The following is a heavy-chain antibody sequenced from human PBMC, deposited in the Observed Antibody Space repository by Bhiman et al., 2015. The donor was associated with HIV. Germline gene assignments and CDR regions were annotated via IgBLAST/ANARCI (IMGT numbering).Heavy chain of an antibody. D-gene: IGHD4-11*01. CDR3: ARNHRSSNWLGIFYYYMDV. Sequence: EVQLVESGGGLIQPGGSLRLSCAASGFTVSDNYMTWVRQAPGKGLEWVSVIYNSGGTYYADSVRGRFTISRDNSKNTLYLQMDSLRTEDTAVYYCARNHRSSNWLGIFYYYMDVWGKGTTVTVSS. V-gene: IGHV3-66*03. CDR1: GFTVSDNY. J-gene: IGHJ6*03. CDR2: IYNSGGT.